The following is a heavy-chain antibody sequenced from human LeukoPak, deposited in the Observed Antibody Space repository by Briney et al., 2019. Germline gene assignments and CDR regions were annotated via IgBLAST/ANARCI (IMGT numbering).Heavy chain of an antibody. J-gene: IGHJ4*02. V-gene: IGHV4-34*01. CDR3: ARGLSAVVY. CDR2: INHSGST. CDR1: GGSFSGYY. D-gene: IGHD3-16*02. Sequence: SETLSLTCAVYGGSFSGYYWSWIRQPPGKGLEWIGEINHSGSTNYNPSLKSRVTISVDTSKKQFSLKPSSVTAADTAVYYCARGLSAVVYWGQGTLVTVSS.